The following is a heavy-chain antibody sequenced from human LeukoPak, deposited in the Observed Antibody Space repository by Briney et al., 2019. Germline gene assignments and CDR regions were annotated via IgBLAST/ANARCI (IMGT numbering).Heavy chain of an antibody. CDR1: GYTFTSFG. Sequence: SVKVSCKASGYTFTSFGLSWVRQAPGQGLAWMGWISTYSGETNYAQKPQGRVTMTTDTSTSTAYMELRSLRSDDTAIYYCARDNALVVTLDYWGQGTLVTVSS. CDR3: ARDNALVVTLDY. D-gene: IGHD2-21*02. J-gene: IGHJ4*02. CDR2: ISTYSGET. V-gene: IGHV1-18*01.